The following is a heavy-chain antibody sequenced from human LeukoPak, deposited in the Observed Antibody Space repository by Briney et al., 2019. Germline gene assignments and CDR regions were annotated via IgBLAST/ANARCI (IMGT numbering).Heavy chain of an antibody. CDR1: GFTFSSFS. CDR2: ISSTSSTI. Sequence: AGGSLRLSCVASGFTFSSFSMDWVRQAPGKGLEWVSDISSTSSTIYYADSVQGRFTSSRDNAKNSLYLQMNSLTAEDTAVYFCARDWSAVAAPDYFGYWGQGTLVTVSA. J-gene: IGHJ4*02. CDR3: ARDWSAVAAPDYFGY. V-gene: IGHV3-48*04. D-gene: IGHD6-19*01.